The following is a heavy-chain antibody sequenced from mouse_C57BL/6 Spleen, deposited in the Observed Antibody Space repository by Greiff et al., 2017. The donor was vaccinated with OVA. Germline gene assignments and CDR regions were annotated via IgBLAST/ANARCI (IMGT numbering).Heavy chain of an antibody. CDR1: GYSITSDY. CDR2: ISYSGST. D-gene: IGHD2-1*01. Sequence: EVQRVESGPGLAKPSQTLSLTCSVTGYSITSDYWNWIRKFPGNKLEYMGYISYSGSTYYNPSLKSRISITRDTSKNQYYLQLNSVTTEDTATYYCAREEYGNYWYFDVWGTGTTVTVSS. J-gene: IGHJ1*03. CDR3: AREEYGNYWYFDV. V-gene: IGHV3-8*01.